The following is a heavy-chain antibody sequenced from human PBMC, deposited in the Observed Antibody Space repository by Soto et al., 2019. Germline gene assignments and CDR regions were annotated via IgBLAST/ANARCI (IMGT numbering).Heavy chain of an antibody. CDR1: GFTFSSYA. V-gene: IGHV3-23*01. CDR3: AKTLSGYGGSGSFDY. CDR2: ISGSGGST. J-gene: IGHJ4*02. D-gene: IGHD5-12*01. Sequence: EVQLLEYGGGLVQPGGSLRLSCAASGFTFSSYAMSWVRQAPGKGLEWVSAISGSGGSTYYADSVKGRFTISRDNSKNTLYLQMNRLRAEDTAVYYCAKTLSGYGGSGSFDYWGQEPLVTVSS.